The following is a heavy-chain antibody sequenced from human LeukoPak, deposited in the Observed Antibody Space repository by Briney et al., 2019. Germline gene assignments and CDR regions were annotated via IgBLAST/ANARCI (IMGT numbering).Heavy chain of an antibody. D-gene: IGHD5-18*01. CDR1: GGSISSYY. CDR2: IYYSGST. CDR3: ARRGYSYGSPVDY. J-gene: IGHJ4*02. V-gene: IGHV4-59*01. Sequence: SETLSLTCTVSGGSISSYYWSWIRQPPGKGLEWIGYIYYSGSTNYNPSLKSRVTISVDTSKNQFSLKLSSVTAADTAVYYCARRGYSYGSPVDYWGQGTLVTVSS.